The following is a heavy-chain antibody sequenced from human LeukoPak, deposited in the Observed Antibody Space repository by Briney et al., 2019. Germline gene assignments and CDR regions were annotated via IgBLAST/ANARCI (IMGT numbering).Heavy chain of an antibody. CDR2: IYHSGST. V-gene: IGHV4-30-2*01. CDR3: ASQYSSLTRFDY. D-gene: IGHD4-11*01. CDR1: GGSISSGGYS. J-gene: IGHJ4*02. Sequence: SETLSLTCAVSGGSISSGGYSWSWIRQPPGKGLEWIGYIYHSGSTYYNPSLKSRVTISVDRSKNQFSLKLSSVTAADTAVYYCASQYSSLTRFDYWGQGTLVTVSS.